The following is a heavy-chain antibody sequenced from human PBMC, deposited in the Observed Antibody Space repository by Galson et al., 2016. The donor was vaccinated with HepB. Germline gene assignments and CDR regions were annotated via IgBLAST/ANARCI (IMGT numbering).Heavy chain of an antibody. CDR2: ISYEGNNK. CDR1: GFTFSTYV. V-gene: IGHV3-30-3*01. D-gene: IGHD4-17*01. CDR3: ATSYGDNYYRYFDY. Sequence: SLRLSCAASGFTFSTYVLHWVRQAPGKGLEWLAVISYEGNNKYYADSVKGRFTISRDNSKNTLYLQMNSLRAEDTAVYYCATSYGDNYYRYFDYWGQGTPVTVSS. J-gene: IGHJ4*02.